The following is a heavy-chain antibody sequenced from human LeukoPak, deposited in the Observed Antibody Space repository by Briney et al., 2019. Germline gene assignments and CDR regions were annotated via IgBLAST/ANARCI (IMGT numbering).Heavy chain of an antibody. D-gene: IGHD3-9*01. CDR3: ARGTYYDILTGYYNVDDAFDI. Sequence: ASVKASCKASGYTFTGYYMHWVRQAPGQGLEWMGWINPNSGGTNYAQKFQGRVTMTRDTSISTAYMELSRLRSDDTAVYYCARGTYYDILTGYYNVDDAFDIWGQGTMVTVFS. V-gene: IGHV1-2*02. CDR2: INPNSGGT. J-gene: IGHJ3*02. CDR1: GYTFTGYY.